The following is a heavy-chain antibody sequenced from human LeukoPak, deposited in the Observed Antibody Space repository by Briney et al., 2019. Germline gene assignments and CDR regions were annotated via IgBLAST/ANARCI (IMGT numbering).Heavy chain of an antibody. J-gene: IGHJ4*02. D-gene: IGHD5-24*01. V-gene: IGHV4-39*07. Sequence: SETLSLTCTVSGGSISSSSYYWGWIRQPPGKGRDWLGSIYDSGSTYYNRSLKSRVTISVDTSKNQFSLKLRSVTAAATAVYYCARRVREMATKKGMIDFDYWGQGTLVTVSS. CDR3: ARRVREMATKKGMIDFDY. CDR1: GGSISSSSYY. CDR2: IYDSGST.